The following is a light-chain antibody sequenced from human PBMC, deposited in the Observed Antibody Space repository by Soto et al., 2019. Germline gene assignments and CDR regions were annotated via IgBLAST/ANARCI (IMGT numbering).Light chain of an antibody. J-gene: IGKJ4*01. V-gene: IGKV3-15*01. Sequence: EIVMTQSPATLSVSPGERATLSCRASQSVSSTLAWYQQIPGQAPRLLLYGTSTRATGIPARFSDSGSGTEFTLTISSLQSEDFAFYYCQQYYQWPLTFGGGTKVEVK. CDR1: QSVSST. CDR2: GTS. CDR3: QQYYQWPLT.